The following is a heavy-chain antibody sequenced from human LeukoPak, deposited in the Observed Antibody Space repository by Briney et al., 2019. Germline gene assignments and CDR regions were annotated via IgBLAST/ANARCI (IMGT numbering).Heavy chain of an antibody. Sequence: ASVKVSCTASGYTFTDYGFNWVRQAPGQGLEWMGWISAYNGITNYAQKVQGRLTLTADTSTSTVYMELRSLRSDDTAVYYCARDHRKVGSTSEWFYWGQGTLVTVSS. CDR1: GYTFTDYG. CDR2: ISAYNGIT. V-gene: IGHV1-18*01. D-gene: IGHD3-3*01. J-gene: IGHJ4*02. CDR3: ARDHRKVGSTSEWFY.